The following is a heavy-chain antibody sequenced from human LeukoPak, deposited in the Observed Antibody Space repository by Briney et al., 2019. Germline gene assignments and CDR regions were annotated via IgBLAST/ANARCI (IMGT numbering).Heavy chain of an antibody. CDR2: INPSGGRT. CDR3: ARDPYASGSYLLDY. CDR1: GYTFTSYY. Sequence: ASVKVSFKASGYTFTSYYIHWVRQAPGQGLERMGIINPSGGRTSYAQKFQGRVTMTRDTSTSTVYMELSSLRSEDTAVYYCARDPYASGSYLLDYWGQGTLVTVSS. V-gene: IGHV1-46*01. J-gene: IGHJ4*02. D-gene: IGHD3-10*01.